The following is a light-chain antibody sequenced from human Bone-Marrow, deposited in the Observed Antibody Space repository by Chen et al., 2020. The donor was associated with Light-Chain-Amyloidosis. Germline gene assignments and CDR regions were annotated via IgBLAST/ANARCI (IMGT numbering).Light chain of an antibody. V-gene: IGLV6-57*01. J-gene: IGLJ3*02. CDR1: SGSIASNY. CDR2: DDD. CDR3: QSYQGSSQGV. Sequence: NFMLTQPHSVSESPGKTVIISCTRSSGSIASNYVQWYQQRPGSSPTTVIYDDDQRPSGVPDRFSGSIDRSSNSASLTISGLKTEDEADYYCQSYQGSSQGVFCGGTKLTVL.